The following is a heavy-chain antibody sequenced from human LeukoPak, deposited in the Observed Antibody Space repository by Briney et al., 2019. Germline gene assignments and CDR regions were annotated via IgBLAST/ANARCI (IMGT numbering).Heavy chain of an antibody. CDR3: ARVPYGSGSYSTLDY. CDR2: ISGSGGDT. CDR1: GFTFSSDA. Sequence: GGSLRLSCAASGFTFSSDAMSWVRQAPGKGLEWVLGISGSGGDTHYADSVKGRFTISRDNAKNTLYLQMNSLRVEDTAVYYCARVPYGSGSYSTLDYWGQGTLVTVSS. V-gene: IGHV3-23*01. J-gene: IGHJ4*02. D-gene: IGHD3-10*01.